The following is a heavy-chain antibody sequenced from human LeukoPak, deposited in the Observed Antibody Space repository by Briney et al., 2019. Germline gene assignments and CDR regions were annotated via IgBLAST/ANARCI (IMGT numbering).Heavy chain of an antibody. J-gene: IGHJ5*02. D-gene: IGHD2-15*01. CDR2: ISYDGSNK. V-gene: IGHV3-30*03. CDR3: ARDYDGEVAVPANWFAP. CDR1: GFTFSSYG. Sequence: GRSLRLSCAASGFTFSSYGMHWVRQAPGKGLEWVAVISYDGSNKYYADSVKGRFTISRDDARNSLYLQMNSLRAEDTAVYFCARDYDGEVAVPANWFAPWGQGTLVTVSS.